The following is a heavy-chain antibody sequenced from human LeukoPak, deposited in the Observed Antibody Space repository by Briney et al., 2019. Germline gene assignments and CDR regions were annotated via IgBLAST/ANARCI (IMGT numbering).Heavy chain of an antibody. V-gene: IGHV3-48*01. CDR3: AREYMDV. CDR1: RLTFSPYS. J-gene: IGHJ6*03. CDR2: ISGDSNNI. Sequence: PGGSLRLSCAASRLTFSPYSMNWVRQGPGKGLEWIAYISGDSNNIYYADSVKGRFTISRDNSKNTLYLQMNSLRAEDTAVYYCAREYMDVWGKGTTVSISS.